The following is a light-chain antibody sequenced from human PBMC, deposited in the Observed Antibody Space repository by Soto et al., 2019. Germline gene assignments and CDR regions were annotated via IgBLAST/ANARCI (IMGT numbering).Light chain of an antibody. CDR1: QSITSRY. CDR2: GAS. CDR3: PQYGSSPRT. J-gene: IGKJ1*01. V-gene: IGKV3-20*01. Sequence: EIVLTQSPGTLSLSPGERATLSCRASQSITSRYLPGYQQKPGQAPRLLIYGASRRATGLPARFSGSGSATDFSLSISRLETGDFAVYYCPQYGSSPRTFGQGTKVEIK.